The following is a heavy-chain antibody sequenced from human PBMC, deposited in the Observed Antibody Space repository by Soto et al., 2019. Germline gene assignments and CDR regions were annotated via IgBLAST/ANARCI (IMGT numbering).Heavy chain of an antibody. Sequence: GGSLRLSCAASGFTFTSHAMSWARQAPGKGLEWVSSISGSGDNTHYADSVKGRFTISRDNSKNTLYLQMNSLRAEDTAVYYCAKRGPDILTGYYSDYFDYWGQGTLVTVSS. CDR2: ISGSGDNT. CDR3: AKRGPDILTGYYSDYFDY. J-gene: IGHJ4*02. V-gene: IGHV3-23*01. CDR1: GFTFTSHA. D-gene: IGHD3-9*01.